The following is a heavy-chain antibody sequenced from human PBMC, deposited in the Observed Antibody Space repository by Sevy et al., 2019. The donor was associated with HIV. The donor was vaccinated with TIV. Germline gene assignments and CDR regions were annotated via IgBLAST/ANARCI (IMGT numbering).Heavy chain of an antibody. CDR3: ARETGSSHFDY. CDR2: INQDGSEK. Sequence: GGSLRLSCAASGFTFSKYWMSWVRQAPGKGLEWVAHINQDGSEKYYVDSVKGRFTISRDNGKNSLYLQMNSLRAEDTAVYYCARETGSSHFDYWGQGTLVTVSS. CDR1: GFTFSKYW. J-gene: IGHJ4*02. V-gene: IGHV3-7*01. D-gene: IGHD3-10*01.